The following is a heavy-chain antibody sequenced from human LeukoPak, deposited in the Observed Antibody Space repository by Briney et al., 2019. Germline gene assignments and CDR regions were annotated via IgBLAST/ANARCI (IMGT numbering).Heavy chain of an antibody. CDR3: ARGYSSSWHGDWFDP. V-gene: IGHV4-61*02. CDR2: IYTSGST. J-gene: IGHJ5*02. D-gene: IGHD6-13*01. Sequence: PSETLSLTCTVSGGSISSGSYYWSWIRQPAGKGLEWIGRIYTSGSTNYNPSLKSRVTISVDTSKNQFSLKLSSVTAADTAVYYCARGYSSSWHGDWFDPWGRGTLVTVSS. CDR1: GGSISSGSYY.